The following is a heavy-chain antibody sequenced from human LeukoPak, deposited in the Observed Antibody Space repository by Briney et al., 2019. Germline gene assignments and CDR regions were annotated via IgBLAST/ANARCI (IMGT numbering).Heavy chain of an antibody. CDR3: ARGRVSVTGAIDAFHI. J-gene: IGHJ3*02. CDR2: ISSGSSEI. CDR1: GFTFDDYA. Sequence: GGSLRLSCAASGFTFDDYAMHWVRQAPGKGLEWVSSISSGSSEIYYADSVKGRLTISRDNTKNSLYLQMNSLRAEDTAVYYCARGRVSVTGAIDAFHIWGQGTMVTVSS. D-gene: IGHD7-27*01. V-gene: IGHV3-21*01.